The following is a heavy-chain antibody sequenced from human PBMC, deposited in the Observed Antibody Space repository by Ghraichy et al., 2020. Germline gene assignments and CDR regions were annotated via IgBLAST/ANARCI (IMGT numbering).Heavy chain of an antibody. CDR2: IYTSGST. CDR3: AREYYDYVWGSYRYTHFDY. J-gene: IGHJ4*02. CDR1: GGSISSYY. Sequence: SETLSLTCTVSGGSISSYYWSWIRQPAGKGLEWIGRIYTSGSTNYNPSLKSRVTMSVDTSKNQFSLKLSSVTAADTAVYYCAREYYDYVWGSYRYTHFDYWGQGTLVTVSS. D-gene: IGHD3-16*02. V-gene: IGHV4-4*07.